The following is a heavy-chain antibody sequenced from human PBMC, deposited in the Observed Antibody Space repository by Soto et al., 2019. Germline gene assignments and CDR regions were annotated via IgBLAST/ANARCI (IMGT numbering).Heavy chain of an antibody. D-gene: IGHD2-2*02. CDR1: GYSIRSGYY. Sequence: SPTLSLTCAVSGYSIRSGYYWGWIRQPPWKGLELIGSIYHSGSTYYNPSLKSRVTISVDTSKNQSSLKLSSGTAADTAVYYRARGNRYCSSTSCYTGNFDYWGQGTLVTVS. CDR2: IYHSGST. V-gene: IGHV4-38-2*01. CDR3: ARGNRYCSSTSCYTGNFDY. J-gene: IGHJ4*02.